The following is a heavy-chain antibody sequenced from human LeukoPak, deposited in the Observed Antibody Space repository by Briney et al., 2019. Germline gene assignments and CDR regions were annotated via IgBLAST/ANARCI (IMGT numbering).Heavy chain of an antibody. CDR2: MNPNSGNT. J-gene: IGHJ3*02. D-gene: IGHD3-22*01. CDR1: GYTFTGYY. V-gene: IGHV1-8*02. Sequence: ASVKVSCKASGYTFTGYYMHWVRQAPGQGLEWMGWMNPNSGNTGYAQKFQGRVTMTRNTSISTAYMELSSLRSEDTAVYYCARELVYYYDSSGPSDAFDIWGQGTMVTVSS. CDR3: ARELVYYYDSSGPSDAFDI.